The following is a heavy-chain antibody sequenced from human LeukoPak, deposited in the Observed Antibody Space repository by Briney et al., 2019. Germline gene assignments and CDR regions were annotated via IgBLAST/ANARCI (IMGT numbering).Heavy chain of an antibody. CDR3: ARGYYYDSSGLRSAFDI. CDR1: GGTFSSYA. V-gene: IGHV1-69*05. CDR2: IIPIFGTA. Sequence: SVKVSCKASGGTFSSYAISWVRQAPGQGLEWMGRIIPIFGTANYAQKFQGRVTITTDESTSTAYMELSSLRSEDTAVYYCARGYYYDSSGLRSAFDIWGQGTMVTVSS. D-gene: IGHD3-22*01. J-gene: IGHJ3*02.